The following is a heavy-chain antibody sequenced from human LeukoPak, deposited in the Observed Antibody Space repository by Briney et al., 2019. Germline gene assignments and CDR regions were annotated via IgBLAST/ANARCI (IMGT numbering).Heavy chain of an antibody. CDR3: ARFRMGSFDY. D-gene: IGHD2-8*01. CDR2: IYHGGST. CDR1: GGSISSGGYS. Sequence: SQTLSLTCAVSGGSISSGGYSWSWIRQPPGKGLEWIGYIYHGGSTYYNPSLKSRVTISVDRSKNQLSLKLSSVTAADTAVYYCARFRMGSFDYWGQGTLVTVSS. J-gene: IGHJ4*02. V-gene: IGHV4-30-2*01.